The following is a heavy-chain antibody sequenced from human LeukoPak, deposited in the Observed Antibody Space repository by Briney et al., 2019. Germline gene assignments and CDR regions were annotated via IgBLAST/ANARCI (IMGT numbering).Heavy chain of an antibody. CDR2: ISGYNGDT. D-gene: IGHD6-19*01. V-gene: IGHV1-18*01. J-gene: IGHJ4*02. CDR1: VYIYINYR. Sequence: ASVKVSFKTSVYIYINYRINWVRQSRGQAREWMGFISGYNGDTNYAQKLEGRVTISTDTSTNTAYKTLRSLTSDDTAVSYCARGGQWLYSDHWGQGTLVTVSS. CDR3: ARGGQWLYSDH.